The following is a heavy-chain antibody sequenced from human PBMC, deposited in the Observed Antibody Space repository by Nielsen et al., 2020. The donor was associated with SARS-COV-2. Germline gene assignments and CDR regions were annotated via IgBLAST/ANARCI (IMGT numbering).Heavy chain of an antibody. V-gene: IGHV3-30*03. CDR3: ATLTMVRGADY. Sequence: GESLKISCAASGFTFSSYGMHWVRQAPGEGLEWVAVISYDGSNKYYADSVKGRFTISRDNSKNTLYLQMNSLRAEDTAVYYCATLTMVRGADYWGQGTLVTVSS. CDR2: ISYDGSNK. CDR1: GFTFSSYG. D-gene: IGHD3-10*01. J-gene: IGHJ4*02.